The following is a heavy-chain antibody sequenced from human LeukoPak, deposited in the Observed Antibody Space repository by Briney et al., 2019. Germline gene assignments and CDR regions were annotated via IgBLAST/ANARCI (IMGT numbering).Heavy chain of an antibody. CDR2: ISSSSSYI. CDR3: ARDSLKDTAMVTRFDY. Sequence: GGSLRLSCAASGFTFSSYSMNWVRQAPGKGLEWVSSISSSSSYIYYADSVKGRFTISRDNAKNSLYLQMNSLRAEDTAVYYCARDSLKDTAMVTRFDYWGQGTLVTVSS. J-gene: IGHJ4*02. D-gene: IGHD5-18*01. CDR1: GFTFSSYS. V-gene: IGHV3-21*01.